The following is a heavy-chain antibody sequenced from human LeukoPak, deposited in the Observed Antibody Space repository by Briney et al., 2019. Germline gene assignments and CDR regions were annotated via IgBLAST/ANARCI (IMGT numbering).Heavy chain of an antibody. V-gene: IGHV3-33*06. CDR3: AKDGSHSHGMDV. D-gene: IGHD2-2*03. Sequence: GRSLRLSCAASGFTFRNYGMYWVRQAPGKGLEWVAVIWYDGSNKYYADSVKGRFTISRDNSKNTLYLQMNSLRAEDTAVYYCAKDGSHSHGMDVWGQGTTVTVSS. CDR1: GFTFRNYG. CDR2: IWYDGSNK. J-gene: IGHJ6*02.